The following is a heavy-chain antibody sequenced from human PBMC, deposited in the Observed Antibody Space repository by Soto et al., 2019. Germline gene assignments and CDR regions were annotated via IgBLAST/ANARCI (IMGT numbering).Heavy chain of an antibody. CDR1: GFTFSSYA. D-gene: IGHD2-15*01. CDR2: ISYDGSNK. V-gene: IGHV3-30-3*01. CDR3: ARDAPYCSGGSCYSHYFDY. J-gene: IGHJ4*02. Sequence: QVQLVESGGGVVQPGRSLRLSCAASGFTFSSYAMHWVRQAPGKWLEWVAVISYDGSNKYYADSVKGRFTISRDNSKNTLYLQMNILRAEDTAVYYCARDAPYCSGGSCYSHYFDYWGQGTLVTVSS.